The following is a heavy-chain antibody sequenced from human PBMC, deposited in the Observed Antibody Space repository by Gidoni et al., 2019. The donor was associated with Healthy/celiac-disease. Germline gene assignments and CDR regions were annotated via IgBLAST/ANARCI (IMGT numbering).Heavy chain of an antibody. Sequence: QVQLQQSGPGLVKTSQPLPLTFAISEDSVSSNRADWNWFRKSPSRGLEWLGRTYSGSKWYNDYAVSVKSRITIHPDTSTSQFSLQLDSVTPEDTAVYYCARVMTGTSAPYYYYGMDVWGKGTTVTVSS. CDR3: ARVMTGTSAPYYYYGMDV. V-gene: IGHV6-1*01. CDR2: TYSGSKWYN. CDR1: EDSVSSNRAD. J-gene: IGHJ6*04. D-gene: IGHD1-7*01.